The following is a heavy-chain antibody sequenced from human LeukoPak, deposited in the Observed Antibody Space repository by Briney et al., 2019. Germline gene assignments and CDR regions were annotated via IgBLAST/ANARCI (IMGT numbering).Heavy chain of an antibody. J-gene: IGHJ4*02. Sequence: GGSLRLSCAASGFTFSSYSMNWVRQAPGKGLEWVSYISSSGSTIYYADSVKGRFTISRDNAKNSLYLQMNSLRAEDTAVYYCARDLEGWLQGLGYWGQGTLVTVSS. CDR1: GFTFSSYS. CDR2: ISSSGSTI. CDR3: ARDLEGWLQGLGY. V-gene: IGHV3-48*04. D-gene: IGHD6-19*01.